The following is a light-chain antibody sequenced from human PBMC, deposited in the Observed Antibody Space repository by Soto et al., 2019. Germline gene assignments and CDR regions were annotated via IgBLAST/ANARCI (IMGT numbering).Light chain of an antibody. CDR1: NSDVGNYNL. CDR3: CSYAGTSTYV. CDR2: ETT. J-gene: IGLJ1*01. Sequence: QSVLTQPASVSGSPGQSITISCIGTNSDVGNYNLVSWYQQHPGKAPKLIIFETTKWPSGVSTRFSGSKSGNTASLTISGLQAEDEADYYCCSYAGTSTYVFGSGTKLTVL. V-gene: IGLV2-23*01.